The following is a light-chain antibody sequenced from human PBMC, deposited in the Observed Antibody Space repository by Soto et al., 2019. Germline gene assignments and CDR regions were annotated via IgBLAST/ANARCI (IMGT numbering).Light chain of an antibody. CDR2: KAS. CDR1: QSISSW. J-gene: IGKJ4*01. CDR3: QQYNSYPLT. V-gene: IGKV1-5*03. Sequence: DIQMTQSPSTLSASVGDRVTITCRASQSISSWLAWYQQKPGKAPKLLIYKASTLESGVPSSFSGSGSGTEFTLTISSLQPDDFATYYCQQYNSYPLTFGGGTKVDI.